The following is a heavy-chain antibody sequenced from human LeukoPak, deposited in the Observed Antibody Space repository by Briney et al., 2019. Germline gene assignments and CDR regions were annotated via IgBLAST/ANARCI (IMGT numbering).Heavy chain of an antibody. CDR3: AKDLYYYDSSGYSNYYYYGMDV. V-gene: IGHV3-30*18. J-gene: IGHJ6*02. CDR2: ISYDGSNK. Sequence: GGSLRLSCAASGFTFSSYAMSWVRQAPGKGLEWVAVISYDGSNKYYADSVKGRFTISRDNSKNTLYLQMNSLRAEDTAVYYCAKDLYYYDSSGYSNYYYYGMDVWGQGTTVTVSS. D-gene: IGHD3-22*01. CDR1: GFTFSSYA.